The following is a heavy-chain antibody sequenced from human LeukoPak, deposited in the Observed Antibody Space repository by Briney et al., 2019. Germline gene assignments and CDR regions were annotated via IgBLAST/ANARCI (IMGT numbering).Heavy chain of an antibody. CDR1: GFIVSTNY. V-gene: IGHV3-66*02. Sequence: GGSLRLYCAASGFIVSTNYMNWVRQAPGKGLEWVSVLYSGGSTNYADSVRGRFTISRDNSKNTMYLQMNSLRAEDTAVYYCARADMDVWGKGTTVTVSS. J-gene: IGHJ6*03. CDR2: LYSGGST. CDR3: ARADMDV.